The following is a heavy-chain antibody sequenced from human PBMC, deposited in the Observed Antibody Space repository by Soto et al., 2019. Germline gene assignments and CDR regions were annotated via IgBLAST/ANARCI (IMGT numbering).Heavy chain of an antibody. CDR3: ARKGVDGPRLDY. V-gene: IGHV3-33*01. D-gene: IGHD5-12*01. CDR2: IWDDGSNK. J-gene: IGHJ4*02. CDR1: GFIFSGYG. Sequence: QVQLVESGGGVVQPGRSLRLSCAASGFIFSGYGMHWVRQAPGKGLEWLAVIWDDGSNKEYADSVKGRFTISRDNSKNTLYLEMNSLRAEDTAVYYCARKGVDGPRLDYWGQGTLVTVSS.